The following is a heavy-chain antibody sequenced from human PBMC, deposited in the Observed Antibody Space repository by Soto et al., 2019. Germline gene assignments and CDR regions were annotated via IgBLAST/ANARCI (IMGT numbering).Heavy chain of an antibody. Sequence: GGSLRLSCAASGFTFTNAWINWVRQAPGKGLEWVGRIKSKTDGGTTDYAEPVKGRFAISRDDSNNMVYLQMNSLKIEDTAVYYCTTDSYSTIIIVRFDYWGHGTLVTVDS. V-gene: IGHV3-15*07. CDR1: GFTFTNAW. CDR2: IKSKTDGGTT. D-gene: IGHD3-22*01. J-gene: IGHJ4*01. CDR3: TTDSYSTIIIVRFDY.